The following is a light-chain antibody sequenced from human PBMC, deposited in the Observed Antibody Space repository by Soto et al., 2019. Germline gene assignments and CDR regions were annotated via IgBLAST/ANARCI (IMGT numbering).Light chain of an antibody. CDR3: QQRDNWPPIT. V-gene: IGKV3-11*01. CDR2: DAS. J-gene: IGKJ5*01. CDR1: QSVSSY. Sequence: EILLTQSPSTLSLSPWERATLSCRASQSVSSYLAWYQQKPGQAPRLLIYDASNRATGIPARFSGSGSGTDFTLTISSLEPEDFAVYYCQQRDNWPPITFGQGTRLENK.